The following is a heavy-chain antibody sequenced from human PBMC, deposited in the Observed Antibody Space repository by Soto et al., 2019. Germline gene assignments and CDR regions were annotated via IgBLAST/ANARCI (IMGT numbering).Heavy chain of an antibody. V-gene: IGHV1-18*04. CDR3: ATYDSSGYFDY. CDR1: GYTFTSYG. Sequence: WASVKVSCKASGYTFTSYGISWVRQAPGQGLEWMGWISAYNGNTNYAQKLQGRVTMTTDTSTSTAYMELRSLRSDDTAVYYCATYDSSGYFDYWGQGTLVTVSS. D-gene: IGHD3-22*01. CDR2: ISAYNGNT. J-gene: IGHJ4*02.